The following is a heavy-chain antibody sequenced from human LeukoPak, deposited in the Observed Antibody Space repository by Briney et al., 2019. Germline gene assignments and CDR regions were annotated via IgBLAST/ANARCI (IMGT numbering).Heavy chain of an antibody. CDR2: ISSSGSTI. CDR1: GFTFSDYY. D-gene: IGHD3/OR15-3a*01. V-gene: IGHV3-11*01. J-gene: IGHJ6*02. CDR3: ARDSEVDSYYYSYGMDV. Sequence: PGGSLRLSCAASGFTFSDYYMSWIRQAPGKGLEWVSYISSSGSTIYYADSVKGRFTISRDNAKNSLYLQMNSLRAEDTAVYYCARDSEVDSYYYSYGMDVWGQGTTVTVSS.